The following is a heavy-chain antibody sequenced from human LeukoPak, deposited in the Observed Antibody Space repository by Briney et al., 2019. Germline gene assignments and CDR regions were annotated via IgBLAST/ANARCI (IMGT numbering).Heavy chain of an antibody. Sequence: SETLSLTCTVSGGSISSSSYYWGWIRQPPGKGLEWIGSIYYSGSTYYNPSLKSRVTISVDTSKNQFSLKLSSVTAADTAVYYCARNRLLWFGRGGSWFDPWGQGTLVTVSS. D-gene: IGHD3-10*01. CDR1: GGSISSSSYY. CDR2: IYYSGST. CDR3: ARNRLLWFGRGGSWFDP. J-gene: IGHJ5*02. V-gene: IGHV4-39*01.